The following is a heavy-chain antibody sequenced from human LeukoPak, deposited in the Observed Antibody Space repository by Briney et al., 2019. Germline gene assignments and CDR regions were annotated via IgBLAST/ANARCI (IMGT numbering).Heavy chain of an antibody. Sequence: GGSLRLSCAASGFTFSSYAMSWVRQAPGKGLEWVSAISGSGGSTYYADSVKGRFTISRDNSKNTLYLQMNSLRAEDTAVYYCAKPTLDYYGSGSYYTHSDYYFDYWGQGTLVTVSS. CDR3: AKPTLDYYGSGSYYTHSDYYFDY. CDR2: ISGSGGST. CDR1: GFTFSSYA. V-gene: IGHV3-23*01. J-gene: IGHJ4*02. D-gene: IGHD3-10*01.